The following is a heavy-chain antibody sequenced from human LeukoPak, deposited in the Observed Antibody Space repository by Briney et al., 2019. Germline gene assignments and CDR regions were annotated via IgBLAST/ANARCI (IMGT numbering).Heavy chain of an antibody. J-gene: IGHJ4*02. V-gene: IGHV3-48*03. CDR3: ARLSAMVRGPEDIFYFEY. Sequence: GGSLRLSCAASGFTFSSYEMNWVRQAPGKGLEWVSYISSSGSTIYYADSVKGRFTISRDIAKQSVFLQMNSLRAEDTALYYCARLSAMVRGPEDIFYFEYWGLGTLVTVSS. D-gene: IGHD3-10*01. CDR2: ISSSGSTI. CDR1: GFTFSSYE.